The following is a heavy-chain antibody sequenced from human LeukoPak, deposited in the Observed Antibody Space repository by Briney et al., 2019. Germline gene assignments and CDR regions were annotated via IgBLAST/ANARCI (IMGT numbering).Heavy chain of an antibody. CDR1: GFTVSSNY. Sequence: PGGSLRLSCAASGFTVSSNYMSWIRQPPGKGLEWIGSIYYSGSTYYSPSLRSRVTISLDTSRNQFSLKLNSVTAADTAVYYCAKSNGYGLVDIWGQGTMVTVSS. V-gene: IGHV4-39*07. CDR2: IYYSGST. J-gene: IGHJ3*02. D-gene: IGHD3-10*01. CDR3: AKSNGYGLVDI.